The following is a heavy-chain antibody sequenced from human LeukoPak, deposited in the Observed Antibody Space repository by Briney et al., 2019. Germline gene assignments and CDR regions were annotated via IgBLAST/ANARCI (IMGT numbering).Heavy chain of an antibody. V-gene: IGHV3-30*04. Sequence: PGGSLRLSCAASGFTFSSYAMHWVRQAPGKGLEWVAVIAYDGSNKYYADSVKGRVTISRDNSKNTLDLQMNSLRAEDTAVYYCARNNYGDYYFDYWGQGTLVTVSS. J-gene: IGHJ4*02. CDR2: IAYDGSNK. D-gene: IGHD4-17*01. CDR1: GFTFSSYA. CDR3: ARNNYGDYYFDY.